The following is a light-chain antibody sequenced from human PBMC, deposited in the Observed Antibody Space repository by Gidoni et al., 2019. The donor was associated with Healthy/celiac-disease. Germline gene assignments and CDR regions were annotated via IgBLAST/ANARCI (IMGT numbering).Light chain of an antibody. CDR3: MIWHSSAWV. CDR1: SGINVGTYR. J-gene: IGLJ3*02. V-gene: IGLV5-45*03. CDR2: YKSDSDK. Sequence: QAVLTQPSSRSASPGASASLTCTLRSGINVGTYRIYWYQQKPGSPPQYRLRYKSDSDKQQGSGVPSRFSGSKDASANAGILLISGLQSEDEADYYCMIWHSSAWVFGGGTKLTVL.